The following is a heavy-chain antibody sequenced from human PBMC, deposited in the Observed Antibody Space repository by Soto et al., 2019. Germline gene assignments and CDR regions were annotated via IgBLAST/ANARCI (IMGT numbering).Heavy chain of an antibody. CDR1: GDTFTIFA. CDR3: ARDLGSGYDPGDY. J-gene: IGHJ4*02. Sequence: SVKVSCKASGDTFTIFAISWVRQAPGQGLEWMGGIIPTIGTTNYAQSFQGRITITGDESTGTAYMELSSLKSEDTAVYYCARDLGSGYDPGDYWGQG. D-gene: IGHD5-12*01. V-gene: IGHV1-69*13. CDR2: IIPTIGTT.